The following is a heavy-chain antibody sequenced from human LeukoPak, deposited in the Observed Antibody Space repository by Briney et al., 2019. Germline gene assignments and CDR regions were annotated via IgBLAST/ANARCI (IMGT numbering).Heavy chain of an antibody. D-gene: IGHD3-22*01. Sequence: GGSLRLSCAASGFTFDDYAMHWVRQAPGKGLEWVSLISWDGGSTYYADSVKGRFTISRDNSKNSLYLQMNSLRAEDTALYYCAKAGDSSEGEGEYYFDYWGQGTLVTVSS. CDR3: AKAGDSSEGEGEYYFDY. CDR2: ISWDGGST. J-gene: IGHJ4*02. V-gene: IGHV3-43D*03. CDR1: GFTFDDYA.